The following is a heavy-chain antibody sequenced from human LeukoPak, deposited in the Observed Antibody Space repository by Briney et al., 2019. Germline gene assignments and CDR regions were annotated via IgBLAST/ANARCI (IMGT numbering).Heavy chain of an antibody. CDR3: ARVKGSGSYHYYFDY. V-gene: IGHV3-48*02. CDR1: GFTFSSYS. D-gene: IGHD3-10*01. J-gene: IGHJ4*02. CDR2: ISSSSSTI. Sequence: PGGSLRLSCAASGFTFSSYSMNWVRQAPGKGLEWVSYISSSSSTIYYADSVKGRFTSSRDNAKNSLYLQMNSLRDEDTAVYYCARVKGSGSYHYYFDYWGQGTLVTVSS.